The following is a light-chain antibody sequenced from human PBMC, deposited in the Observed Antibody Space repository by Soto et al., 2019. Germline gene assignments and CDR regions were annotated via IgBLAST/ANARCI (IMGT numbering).Light chain of an antibody. CDR2: GAY. J-gene: IGKJ2*01. Sequence: EIVLTQSPGTLSLSPGERTALCCRASQSVSSSNLLWYQQKRGQAPRLLIYGAYKRATGIPDRFSGSGSGTDFTLTISRLEPEDFALYYCQHYGNSPPYTFGQGTKVEIK. CDR1: QSVSSSN. CDR3: QHYGNSPPYT. V-gene: IGKV3-20*01.